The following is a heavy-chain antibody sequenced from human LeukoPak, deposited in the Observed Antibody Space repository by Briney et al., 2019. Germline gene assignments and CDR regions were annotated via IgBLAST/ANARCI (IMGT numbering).Heavy chain of an antibody. CDR2: IYYSGST. Sequence: SETLSLTCTVDGGSISGHYCSWIRQPPGKGLEWIGYIYYSGSTNYNPSLKSRVTISVDTSKNQFSLKLSSVTAADTAVYYCARAPYYYGSGNNGIDVWGKGTTVTVSS. J-gene: IGHJ6*04. V-gene: IGHV4-59*11. CDR1: GGSISGHY. CDR3: ARAPYYYGSGNNGIDV. D-gene: IGHD3-10*01.